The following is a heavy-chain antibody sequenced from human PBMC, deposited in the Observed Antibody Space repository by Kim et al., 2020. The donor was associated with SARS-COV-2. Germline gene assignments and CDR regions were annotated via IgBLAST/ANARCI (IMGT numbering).Heavy chain of an antibody. D-gene: IGHD3-16*02. CDR1: GFTFGDYA. CDR2: ISWNSGSI. V-gene: IGHV3-9*01. J-gene: IGHJ5*02. CDR3: AKDKLRLGELSLSAGWFDP. Sequence: GGSLRLSCAASGFTFGDYAMHWVRQAPGKGLEWVSGISWNSGSIGYADSVKGRFTISRDNAKNSLYLQMNSLRAEDTALYYCAKDKLRLGELSLSAGWFDPWGQGTLVTVSS.